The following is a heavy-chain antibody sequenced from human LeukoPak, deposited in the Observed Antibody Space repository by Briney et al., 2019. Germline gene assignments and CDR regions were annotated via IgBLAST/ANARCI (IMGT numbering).Heavy chain of an antibody. CDR2: ISYDGSNK. D-gene: IGHD3-22*01. CDR3: ARGGYYYDSSGVDY. J-gene: IGHJ4*02. Sequence: GGSLRLSCAASGFTFSSYAMHWVRQAPGKGLEWVAVISYDGSNKYYADSVKGRFTISRDNSKNTLYLQMNSLRAEDTAVYYCARGGYYYDSSGVDYWGQGTLVTVSS. V-gene: IGHV3-30-3*01. CDR1: GFTFSSYA.